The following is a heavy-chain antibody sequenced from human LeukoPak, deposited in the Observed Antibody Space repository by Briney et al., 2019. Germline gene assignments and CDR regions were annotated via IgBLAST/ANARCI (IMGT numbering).Heavy chain of an antibody. J-gene: IGHJ2*01. CDR2: INHSGST. V-gene: IGHV4-34*01. D-gene: IGHD5-24*01. CDR3: ARTDGYNYWWYFDL. Sequence: SETLSLTCADYGGSFSGYYWSWIRQPPGKGLEWIGEINHSGSTNYNPSLKSRVTISVDTSKNQFSLKLSSVTAADTAVYYCARTDGYNYWWYFDLWGRGTLVTVSS. CDR1: GGSFSGYY.